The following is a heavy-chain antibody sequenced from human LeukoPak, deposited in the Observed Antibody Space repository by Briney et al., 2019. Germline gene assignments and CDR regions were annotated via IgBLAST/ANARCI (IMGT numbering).Heavy chain of an antibody. CDR2: IYSGGST. J-gene: IGHJ4*02. V-gene: IGHV3-53*01. D-gene: IGHD3-22*01. Sequence: PGGSLRLSCAASGFTVSSNYMSWVRQAPGKGLEWVSVIYSGGSTYYADSVKGRFTISRDNSKNTLYLQMNSLRAEDMAVYYCARGGGYYDSSGYPYFDYWGQGTLVTVSS. CDR1: GFTVSSNY. CDR3: ARGGGYYDSSGYPYFDY.